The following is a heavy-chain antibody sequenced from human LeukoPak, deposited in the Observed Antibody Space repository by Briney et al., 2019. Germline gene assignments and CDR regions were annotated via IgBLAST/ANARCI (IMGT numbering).Heavy chain of an antibody. CDR1: GFTFSTYG. Sequence: QPGRSLRLSCVVSGFTFSTYGMHWVSQAPGKGLGWLTFIRHDGTEKYYADFVKGRFTISRDNSRNTLYLQVNSLGPEDTAVYYCARLMVGQAGVGATHFDYWGQGTLVSVSS. D-gene: IGHD1-26*01. V-gene: IGHV3-30*02. J-gene: IGHJ4*02. CDR3: ARLMVGQAGVGATHFDY. CDR2: IRHDGTEK.